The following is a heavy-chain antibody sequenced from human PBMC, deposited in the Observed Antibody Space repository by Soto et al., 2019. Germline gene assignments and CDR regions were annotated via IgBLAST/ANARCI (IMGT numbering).Heavy chain of an antibody. CDR3: SSGSYYSSY. D-gene: IGHD1-26*01. Sequence: GGSLRLSCTASGFSFSGSAMHWVRQASGKGLEWVGRIRSKSNKYATLYAASVKGRFTISRDDSQNTAYLQMESLKSEDTAVYYCSSGSYYSSYWGQGTLVTVSS. V-gene: IGHV3-73*01. CDR2: IRSKSNKYAT. CDR1: GFSFSGSA. J-gene: IGHJ4*02.